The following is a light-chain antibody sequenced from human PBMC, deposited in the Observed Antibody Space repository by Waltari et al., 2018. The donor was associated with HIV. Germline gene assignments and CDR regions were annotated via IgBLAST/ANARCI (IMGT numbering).Light chain of an antibody. CDR3: RSAAITNVWV. CDR2: RDD. Sequence: SSNLTQLTSMPLSSAQTARTTCSGDALPKQSVYWNQQTPGQGPVLIISRDDERPSGVPDRFSGSRSGSIARSTCIISGGQTDDDADDYYRSAAITNVWVFGGGTKLTVL. CDR1: ALPKQS. V-gene: IGLV3-25*03. J-gene: IGLJ3*02.